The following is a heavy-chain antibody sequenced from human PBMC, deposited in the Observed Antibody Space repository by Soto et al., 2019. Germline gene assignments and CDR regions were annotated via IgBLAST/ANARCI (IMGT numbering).Heavy chain of an antibody. CDR2: MNPNSGDT. V-gene: IGHV1-8*01. J-gene: IGHJ4*02. CDR1: GYTFTHYD. Sequence: QVRLVQSGAEVKKPGASVKVSCKASGYTFTHYDINWVRQATGQGPAWMGWMNPNSGDTGFAQNFQGRVTRNRDTSIRTAYMELSSLRSEDTAVYYCARVGGNWNDDYFDYWGQGTLVTVSS. CDR3: ARVGGNWNDDYFDY. D-gene: IGHD1-1*01.